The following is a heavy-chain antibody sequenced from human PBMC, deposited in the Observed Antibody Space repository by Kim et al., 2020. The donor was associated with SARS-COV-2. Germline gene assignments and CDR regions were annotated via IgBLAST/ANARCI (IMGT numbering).Heavy chain of an antibody. Sequence: ASVKVSCKASGYTFTSYGISWVRQAPGQGLEWMGWISAYNGNTNYAQKLQGRVTMTTDTSTSTAYMELRSLRSDDTAVYYCARDHERYSSGWYNWFDPWGQGTLVTVSS. CDR3: ARDHERYSSGWYNWFDP. CDR2: ISAYNGNT. V-gene: IGHV1-18*01. CDR1: GYTFTSYG. J-gene: IGHJ5*02. D-gene: IGHD6-19*01.